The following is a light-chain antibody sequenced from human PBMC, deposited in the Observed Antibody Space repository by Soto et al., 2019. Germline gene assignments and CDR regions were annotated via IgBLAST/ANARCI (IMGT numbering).Light chain of an antibody. CDR2: DAS. CDR1: PGGCQH. CDR3: QQRSNSELT. J-gene: IGKJ4*01. Sequence: EIVLTQSPATLSLSPGGRGTPSFRASPGGCQHLAWYQQKPGQAPRLLIHDASNRATGIPARFSGSGSGTDFTLTISSLEPEDFAVYYCQQRSNSELTFGGGTKVEIK. V-gene: IGKV3-11*01.